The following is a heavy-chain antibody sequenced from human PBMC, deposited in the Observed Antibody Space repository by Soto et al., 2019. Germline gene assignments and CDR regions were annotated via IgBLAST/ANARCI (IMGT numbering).Heavy chain of an antibody. Sequence: PSETLSLTCIVSGGSISNYYWSWIRQPPGKGLEWIGYIYYSGSTNYNPSLQSRVTISVDTSKNQFSLKLTSVTAADTAVYYCARAVLPATAPFDYWGQGTLVTVSS. D-gene: IGHD2-2*01. CDR3: ARAVLPATAPFDY. CDR1: GGSISNYY. V-gene: IGHV4-59*01. J-gene: IGHJ4*02. CDR2: IYYSGST.